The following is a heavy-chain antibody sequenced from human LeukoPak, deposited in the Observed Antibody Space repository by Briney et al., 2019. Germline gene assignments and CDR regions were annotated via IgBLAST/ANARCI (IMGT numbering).Heavy chain of an antibody. CDR3: ARGSYCSGGSCMFDY. V-gene: IGHV4-59*02. CDR1: GGSVSSYY. CDR2: VYHTGNT. Sequence: PSETLSLTCTVSGGSVSSYYWSWIRQPPRKGLQGIGRVYHTGNTNYNPSLKSRLTISADTSKNELFLNLSSVTAADTAVYYCARGSYCSGGSCMFDYWGQGTLVTVSS. J-gene: IGHJ4*02. D-gene: IGHD2-15*01.